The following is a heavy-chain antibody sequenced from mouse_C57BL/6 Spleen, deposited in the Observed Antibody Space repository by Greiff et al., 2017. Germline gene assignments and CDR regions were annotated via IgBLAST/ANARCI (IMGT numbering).Heavy chain of an antibody. Sequence: VQLQQPGAELVKPGASVKLSCKASGYTFTSYWMQWVKQRPGQGLEWIGEIDPSDSYTNSNQKFKGKATLTVDTSSSTAYMQLSSLTSEDSAVYYCARRSTTVVATDFDYWGQGTTLTVSS. CDR2: IDPSDSYT. J-gene: IGHJ2*01. V-gene: IGHV1-50*01. D-gene: IGHD1-1*01. CDR1: GYTFTSYW. CDR3: ARRSTTVVATDFDY.